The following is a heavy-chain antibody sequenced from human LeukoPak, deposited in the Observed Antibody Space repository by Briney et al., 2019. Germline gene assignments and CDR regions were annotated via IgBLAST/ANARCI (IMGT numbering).Heavy chain of an antibody. CDR2: MNPNSGNT. CDR3: AITDLVLGYCSGGSCSGYSSGWFTFDP. J-gene: IGHJ5*02. CDR1: GYTFTSYD. D-gene: IGHD2-15*01. V-gene: IGHV1-8*01. Sequence: ASVKVSCKASGYTFTSYDINWVRQATGQGLEWMGWMNPNSGNTGYAQKFQGRVTMTRNTSISTAYMGLSSLRSEDTAVYYCAITDLVLGYCSGGSCSGYSSGWFTFDPWGQGTLVTVSS.